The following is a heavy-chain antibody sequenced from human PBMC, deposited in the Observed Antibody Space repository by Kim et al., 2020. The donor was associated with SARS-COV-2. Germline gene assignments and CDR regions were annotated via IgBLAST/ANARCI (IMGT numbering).Heavy chain of an antibody. V-gene: IGHV4-39*01. CDR2: IYYSGST. J-gene: IGHJ6*02. CDR1: GGSISSSSYY. Sequence: SETLSLTCTVSGGSISSSSYYWGWIRQPPGKGLEWIGSIYYSGSTYYNPSLKSRVTISVDTSKNQFSLKLSSVTAADTAVYYCARTYSSGWNEVDYYYGMDVWGQGPTVTVSS. D-gene: IGHD6-19*01. CDR3: ARTYSSGWNEVDYYYGMDV.